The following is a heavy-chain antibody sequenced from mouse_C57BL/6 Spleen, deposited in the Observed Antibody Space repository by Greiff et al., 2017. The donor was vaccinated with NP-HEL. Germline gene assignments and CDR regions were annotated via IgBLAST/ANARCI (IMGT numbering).Heavy chain of an antibody. CDR2: ISPGDGDT. CDR3: ARWGITTVVAPLDY. J-gene: IGHJ2*01. Sequence: QVQLQQSGPELVKPGASVKISCKASGYAFSSSWMNWVKQRPGKGLEWIGRISPGDGDTNYNGKFKGKATLTADKASSTADMQLSSLTSEDSAVYFCARWGITTVVAPLDYWGQGTTLTVSS. D-gene: IGHD1-1*01. CDR1: GYAFSSSW. V-gene: IGHV1-82*01.